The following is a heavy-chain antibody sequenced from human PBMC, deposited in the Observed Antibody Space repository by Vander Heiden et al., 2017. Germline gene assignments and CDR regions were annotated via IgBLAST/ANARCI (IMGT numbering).Heavy chain of an antibody. D-gene: IGHD2-15*01. CDR2: ISGSGGST. CDR1: GLPFSHYA. J-gene: IGHJ4*02. V-gene: IGHV3-23*01. Sequence: EVQLLDSGGGLLQPGGSLRLSCAASGLPFSHYALSWVRQAAGKGLGWVSGISGSGGSTNYADSVKGRFTISRDNSKNTLYLQMNSLRGEDTAVYYCAKDRRSGGSCHDYWGQGTLVTVSS. CDR3: AKDRRSGGSCHDY.